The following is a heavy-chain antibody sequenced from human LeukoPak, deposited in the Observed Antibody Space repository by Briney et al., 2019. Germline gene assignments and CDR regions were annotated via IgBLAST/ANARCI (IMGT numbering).Heavy chain of an antibody. CDR2: IYWNDDK. V-gene: IGHV2-5*01. J-gene: IGHJ5*02. Sequence: ESGPTLVNPTQTLTLTCTFSGFSLSTSGVGVGWIRQPPGKALEWLALIYWNDDKRYSPSLKSRLTITKDTSKNQVVLTMTNMDPVDTATYYCAHRPGVVVPAAIHWFDPWGQGTLVTVSS. CDR3: AHRPGVVVPAAIHWFDP. D-gene: IGHD2-2*01. CDR1: GFSLSTSGVG.